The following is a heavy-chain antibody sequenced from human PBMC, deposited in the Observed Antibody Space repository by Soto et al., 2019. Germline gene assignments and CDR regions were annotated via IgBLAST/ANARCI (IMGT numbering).Heavy chain of an antibody. CDR2: ISGSGGST. J-gene: IGHJ2*01. V-gene: IGHV3-23*01. Sequence: EVQLLESGGGLVQPGGSLRLSCAASGFTFSSYAMSWVRQAPGKGLEWVSAISGSGGSTYYADSVKGRFTISRDNSKIPLSLQMNSLRAEDTAVYYCAKGTIRYFDLWGRGTLVTVSS. CDR3: AKGTIRYFDL. CDR1: GFTFSSYA.